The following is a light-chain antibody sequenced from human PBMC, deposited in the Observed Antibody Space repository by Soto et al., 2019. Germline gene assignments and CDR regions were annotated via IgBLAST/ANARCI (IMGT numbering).Light chain of an antibody. J-gene: IGKJ2*01. Sequence: ENVLTQSPGTLSLSPGEGATLSCRASQSVTKNFLVWYQQKPGQAPRLLIYGASSRPGGIPDRFSGSGSGTDFTLTIPRLEPEDFAVYYCQQYGSSPYTFGQGTKVEIK. V-gene: IGKV3-20*01. CDR2: GAS. CDR1: QSVTKNF. CDR3: QQYGSSPYT.